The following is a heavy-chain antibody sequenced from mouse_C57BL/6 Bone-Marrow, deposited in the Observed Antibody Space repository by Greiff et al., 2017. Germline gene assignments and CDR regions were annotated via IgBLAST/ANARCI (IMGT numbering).Heavy chain of an antibody. V-gene: IGHV1-64*01. D-gene: IGHD1-1*01. CDR2: IHPNSGST. Sequence: VQLQQPGAELVKPGASVKLSCKASGYTFTSYWMHWVKQRPGQGLEWIGMIHPNSGSTNYNEKFKSKATLTVDKSSSTAYMRLSSLTSEDSAVYYCAREDTTVVSDYWGQGTTLTVSS. CDR3: AREDTTVVSDY. J-gene: IGHJ2*01. CDR1: GYTFTSYW.